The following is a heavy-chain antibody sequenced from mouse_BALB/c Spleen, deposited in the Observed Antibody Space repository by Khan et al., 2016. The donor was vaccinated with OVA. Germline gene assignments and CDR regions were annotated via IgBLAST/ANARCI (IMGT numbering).Heavy chain of an antibody. CDR3: ADHLTGSCAY. D-gene: IGHD4-1*01. CDR1: GFTFSSYS. J-gene: IGHJ3*01. CDR2: ISSGGDHT. V-gene: IGHV5-6*01. Sequence: EVQLVESGGDLVKPGGSLKLSCAASGFTFSSYSMSWVRQTPDKRLEWVASISSGGDHTYYPDSVKGRFTISRDNAKNTLYLQMSDLKSEDTAMYYCADHLTGSCAYWGQGTLVTVSA.